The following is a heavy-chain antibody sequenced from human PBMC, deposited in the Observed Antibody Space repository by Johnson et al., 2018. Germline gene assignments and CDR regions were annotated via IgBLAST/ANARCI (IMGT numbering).Heavy chain of an antibody. CDR3: ARQTYYDGSWTQDGMDV. D-gene: IGHD3-10*01. Sequence: VQLVQSGAEVKKPGESLKISCKGSGYSFTSYWIGWVRQMPGKGLEWMGIIYPGDSDTRYSPSFQGQVTISADKSISTAYLQWSSRKASDTALDYCARQTYYDGSWTQDGMDVWGQGTTVTVSS. CDR2: IYPGDSDT. J-gene: IGHJ6*02. CDR1: GYSFTSYW. V-gene: IGHV5-51*01.